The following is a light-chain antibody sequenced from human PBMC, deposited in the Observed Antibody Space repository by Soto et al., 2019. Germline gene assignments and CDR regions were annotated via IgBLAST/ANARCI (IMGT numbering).Light chain of an antibody. Sequence: DIQMTQSPSSLSASVGDRVTITCRASQDISVYLAWYQQNPGKVPKLLIYSASTLQSGFPSRFSGSGSGRDFTLTISSLQPEDVATYFCQKCNTAPLTFGQGTRLEIK. J-gene: IGKJ5*01. CDR3: QKCNTAPLT. CDR1: QDISVY. V-gene: IGKV1-27*01. CDR2: SAS.